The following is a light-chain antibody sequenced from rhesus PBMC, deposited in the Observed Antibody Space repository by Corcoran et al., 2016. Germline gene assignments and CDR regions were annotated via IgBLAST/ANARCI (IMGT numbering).Light chain of an antibody. V-gene: IGKV1-33*02. CDR3: QQGYRRPSS. Sequence: DIQMSQSPSSLSASLGDKVTITCLASQGISNALVWYQQKPGKAPKLLIYHTSNLESGVPSRFSGSRFGTDFSLTISILQPEDFETYYCQQGYRRPSSFGQGTKVGMK. J-gene: IGKJ2*01. CDR2: HTS. CDR1: QGISNA.